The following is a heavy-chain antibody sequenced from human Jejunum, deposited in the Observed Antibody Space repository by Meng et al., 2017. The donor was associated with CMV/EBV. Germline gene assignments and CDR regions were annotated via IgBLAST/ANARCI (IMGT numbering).Heavy chain of an antibody. J-gene: IGHJ4*02. D-gene: IGHD2-15*01. CDR3: ANSAGSWAHNY. CDR2: ISYDGSNK. CDR1: GFTFSSYA. V-gene: IGHV3-30*04. Sequence: AASGFTFSSYAMHWVRQAPGKGLEWVAVISYDGSNKYYADSVKGRFTISRDNSKNTLYLQMASLRAEDTALYYCANSAGSWAHNYWGLGTLVTVSS.